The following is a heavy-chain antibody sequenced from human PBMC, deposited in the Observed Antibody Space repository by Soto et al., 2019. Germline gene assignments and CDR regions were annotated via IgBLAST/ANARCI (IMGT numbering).Heavy chain of an antibody. CDR1: GYTFADYG. J-gene: IGHJ2*01. V-gene: IGHV1-18*01. Sequence: QAQLVQSGAEVKKPGASVKVSCQAGGYTFADYGISWVRQAPGQGLEWVGWIGTYNGNTNYAQNLQDRVTMTTDTSTKTAYMELRSLRSDDTALYYCARCYCTVGSCYTCWHFDLWGRGTLLTVSS. CDR2: IGTYNGNT. CDR3: ARCYCTVGSCYTCWHFDL. D-gene: IGHD2-15*01.